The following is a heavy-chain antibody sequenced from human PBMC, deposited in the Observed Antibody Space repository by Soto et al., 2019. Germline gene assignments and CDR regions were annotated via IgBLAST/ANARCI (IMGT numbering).Heavy chain of an antibody. CDR2: ISGSGGST. CDR1: GFTFSSYA. Sequence: GGSLRLSCAASGFTFSSYAMSWVRLAPGKGLEWVSAISGSGGSTYYADSVKGRFTISRDNSKNTLYLQMNTLRAEDTAVYYCTLSLNIVVVPAAIWPYGMDVWGQGTTVTV. J-gene: IGHJ6*02. V-gene: IGHV3-23*01. CDR3: TLSLNIVVVPAAIWPYGMDV. D-gene: IGHD2-2*02.